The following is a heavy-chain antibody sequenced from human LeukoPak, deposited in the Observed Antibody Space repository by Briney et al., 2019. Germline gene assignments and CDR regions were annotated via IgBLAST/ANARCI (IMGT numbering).Heavy chain of an antibody. V-gene: IGHV4-39*01. CDR3: ARAFNPNYYDSSGYFNWFDP. CDR1: GGSISSSSYY. J-gene: IGHJ5*02. D-gene: IGHD3-22*01. Sequence: SETLSLTCTVSGGSISSSSYYWGWIRQPPRKGLEWIGSIYYSGSTYYNPSLKSRVTISVDTSKNQFSLKLSSVTAADTAVYYCARAFNPNYYDSSGYFNWFDPWGQGTLVTVSS. CDR2: IYYSGST.